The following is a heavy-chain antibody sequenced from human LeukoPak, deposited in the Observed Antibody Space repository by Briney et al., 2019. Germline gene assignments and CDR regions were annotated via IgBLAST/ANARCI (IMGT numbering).Heavy chain of an antibody. V-gene: IGHV1-2*02. CDR1: GYTFTGYY. CDR2: INPNSGGT. CDR3: ARDHPAVPAAHFDY. J-gene: IGHJ4*02. D-gene: IGHD2-2*01. Sequence: ASVKVSCKASGYTFTGYYMHWVRQAPGQGLEWMGWINPNSGGTNYAQKFQGRVTMTRDTSISTAYMELSRLRSDDTAVYYCARDHPAVPAAHFDYWGQGTLVTVSS.